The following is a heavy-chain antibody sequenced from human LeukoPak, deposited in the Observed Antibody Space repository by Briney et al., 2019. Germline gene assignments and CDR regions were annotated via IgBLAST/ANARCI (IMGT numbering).Heavy chain of an antibody. D-gene: IGHD2-2*01. J-gene: IGHJ4*02. Sequence: AGGTLRLSCAASGFTFSSYGMSWVRQAPGKGLEWVSAISGSGGITYDADSVKGRFTISRDNSKNTLYLQMNSLRAEDTAVYYCAREIPRLYCSSTSCSIDYWGQGTLVTVSS. CDR2: ISGSGGIT. V-gene: IGHV3-23*01. CDR3: AREIPRLYCSSTSCSIDY. CDR1: GFTFSSYG.